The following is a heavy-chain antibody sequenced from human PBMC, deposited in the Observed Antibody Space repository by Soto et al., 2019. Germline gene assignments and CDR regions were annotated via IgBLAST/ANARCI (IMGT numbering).Heavy chain of an antibody. CDR1: GFTVSSNY. CDR2: IYSGGST. Sequence: GGSLRLSCAASGFTVSSNYMSWVRQAPGKGLEWVSVIYSGGSTYYADSVKGRFTISRDNSKNTLYLQMNSLGAEDTAVYYCASTHDYGDYFDYWGQGTLVTVSS. J-gene: IGHJ4*02. V-gene: IGHV3-66*01. CDR3: ASTHDYGDYFDY. D-gene: IGHD4-17*01.